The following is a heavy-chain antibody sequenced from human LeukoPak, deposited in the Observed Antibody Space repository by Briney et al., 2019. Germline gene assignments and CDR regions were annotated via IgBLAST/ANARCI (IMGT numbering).Heavy chain of an antibody. CDR2: MNPNSGNT. CDR1: GYTFTSYD. Sequence: GASVKVSCKASGYTFTSYDINWVRQATGQGLEWXXXMNPNSGNTGSAQKFQGRLTMTRNTSISTAYMELSSLRSEDTAVYYCARRSQAGGTGIGYWGQGTLVTVSS. CDR3: ARRSQAGGTGIGY. D-gene: IGHD6-19*01. J-gene: IGHJ4*02. V-gene: IGHV1-8*01.